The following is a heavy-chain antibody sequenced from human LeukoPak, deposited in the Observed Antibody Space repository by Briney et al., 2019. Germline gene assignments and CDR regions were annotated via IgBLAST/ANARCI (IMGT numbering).Heavy chain of an antibody. V-gene: IGHV1-69*04. D-gene: IGHD4-17*01. CDR3: ARDFGFSGDSWFDTFDI. J-gene: IGHJ3*02. CDR2: IIPILGIA. CDR1: GGTFSSYA. Sequence: ASVKVSCKASGGTFSSYAISWVRQAPGQGLEWMGRIIPILGIANYAQKFQGRVTITADKSTSTAYMELSSLRSEDTAVYYCARDFGFSGDSWFDTFDIWGQGTLVSVSS.